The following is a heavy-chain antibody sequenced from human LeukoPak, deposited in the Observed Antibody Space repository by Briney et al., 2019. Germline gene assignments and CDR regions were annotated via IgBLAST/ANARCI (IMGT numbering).Heavy chain of an antibody. CDR1: GFTFSSYA. Sequence: GSLRLSCAASGFTFSSYAMQWVRPAPGKGLEWVAVITYDGSNKYYADSVKGRFTISRDNSKNTLYLQMNSLRAEDTAVYYCARDKNPYSSSWYGDYYYYYGMDVWGQGTTVTVSS. V-gene: IGHV3-30-3*01. CDR2: ITYDGSNK. D-gene: IGHD6-13*01. CDR3: ARDKNPYSSSWYGDYYYYYGMDV. J-gene: IGHJ6*02.